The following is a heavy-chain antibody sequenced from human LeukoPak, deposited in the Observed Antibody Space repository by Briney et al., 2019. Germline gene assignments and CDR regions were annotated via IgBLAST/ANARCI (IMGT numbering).Heavy chain of an antibody. CDR3: ARAGVWDYSDSSGYHNAAFGI. Sequence: GASVKVSCKASGYTFTDYYMHWVRQAPGQGLEWMGWINPSSGGTNYAQKFQGRVTVTRDTSISTAYMDLSRLRSDDTAVYYCARAGVWDYSDSSGYHNAAFGIWGQGTMVTVSS. J-gene: IGHJ3*02. CDR1: GYTFTDYY. V-gene: IGHV1-2*02. CDR2: INPSSGGT. D-gene: IGHD3-22*01.